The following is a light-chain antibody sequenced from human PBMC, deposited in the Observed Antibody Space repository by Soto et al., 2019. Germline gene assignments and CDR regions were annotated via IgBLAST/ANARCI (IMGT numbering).Light chain of an antibody. V-gene: IGLV3-1*01. CDR2: QDN. Sequence: SYELTQPPSVSVSPGQTASITCSGDKLGDKYASWYQVKPGQSPVLVIYQDNKRPSGITERFSGSNSGTTATLTISGTQAMDEADYYCQAWDTSAVIFGGGTKLTVL. J-gene: IGLJ2*01. CDR1: KLGDKY. CDR3: QAWDTSAVI.